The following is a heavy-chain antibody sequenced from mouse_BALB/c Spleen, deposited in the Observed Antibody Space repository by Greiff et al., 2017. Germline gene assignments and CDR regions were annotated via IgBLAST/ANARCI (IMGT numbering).Heavy chain of an antibody. J-gene: IGHJ1*01. CDR2: INPYNDGT. CDR3: ARGAVTGNYWYFDV. Sequence: VQLKQSGPELVKPGASVKMSCKASGYTFTSYVMHWVKQKPGQGLEWIGYINPYNDGTKYNEKFKGKATLTSDKSSSTAYMELSSLTSEDSAVYYGARGAVTGNYWYFDVWGAGTTVTVSS. D-gene: IGHD4-1*01. V-gene: IGHV1-14*01. CDR1: GYTFTSYV.